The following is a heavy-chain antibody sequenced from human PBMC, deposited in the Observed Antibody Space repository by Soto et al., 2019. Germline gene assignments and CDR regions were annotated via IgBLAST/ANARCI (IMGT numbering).Heavy chain of an antibody. J-gene: IGHJ4*02. D-gene: IGHD5-18*01. CDR1: GGTFSSYA. V-gene: IGHV1-69*13. CDR2: IIPIFGTA. CDR3: ARGHVDTAMVTLGY. Sequence: SVKVSCKASGGTFSSYAISWVRQAPGQGLEWMGGIIPIFGTANYAQKFQGRVTITADESTSTAYMELSSLRSEDTAVYYCARGHVDTAMVTLGYWGQGTLVTVSS.